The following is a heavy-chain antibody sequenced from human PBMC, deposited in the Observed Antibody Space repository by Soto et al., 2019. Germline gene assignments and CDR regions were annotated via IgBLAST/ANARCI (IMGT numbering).Heavy chain of an antibody. CDR1: GFTFSSYA. V-gene: IGHV3-23*01. CDR3: ANVVTTHWYFDL. D-gene: IGHD2-21*02. Sequence: EVQLLESGGGLVQPGGSLRLSCAASGFTFSSYAMSWVRQAPGKGLEWVSAISGSGGSTYYADSVKGRFTISRDNAKNTLYLQMNSLRAEDTAVYYCANVVTTHWYFDLWGRGTLVTVSS. CDR2: ISGSGGST. J-gene: IGHJ2*01.